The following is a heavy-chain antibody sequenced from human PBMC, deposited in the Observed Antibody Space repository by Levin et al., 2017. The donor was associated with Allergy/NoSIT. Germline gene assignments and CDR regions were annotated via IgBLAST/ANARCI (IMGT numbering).Heavy chain of an antibody. CDR1: KFSITSDYY. J-gene: IGHJ6*02. CDR3: ARDRDAISARGYYYSFYGLDV. V-gene: IGHV4-38-2*02. D-gene: IGHD3-10*01. Sequence: MASETLSLTCVVSKFSITSDYYWAWIRQSPERGLEWIGSLYHSGSTFYNPSLKSRVTISLDKSKNEFYLKLKSVTAADTAVYFCARDRDAISARGYYYSFYGLDVWGQGTTVTVSS. CDR2: LYHSGST.